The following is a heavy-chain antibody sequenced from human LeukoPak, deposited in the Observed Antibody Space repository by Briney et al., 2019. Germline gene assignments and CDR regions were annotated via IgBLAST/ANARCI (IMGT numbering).Heavy chain of an antibody. D-gene: IGHD3-22*01. Sequence: GGSLRLSCAASGFTFSSYSMNWVRQAPGKGLEWVPSISSSSSYIYYADSVKGRFTISRDNAKNSLYLQMNSLRAEDTAVYYCARDVSPDYYDSSGYSLPDYWGQGTLVTVSS. CDR3: ARDVSPDYYDSSGYSLPDY. CDR2: ISSSSSYI. CDR1: GFTFSSYS. V-gene: IGHV3-21*01. J-gene: IGHJ4*02.